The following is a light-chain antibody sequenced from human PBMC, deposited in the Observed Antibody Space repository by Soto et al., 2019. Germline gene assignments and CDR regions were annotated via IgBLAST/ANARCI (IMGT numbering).Light chain of an antibody. CDR1: QSVSSN. CDR3: QQYHHWPPIT. J-gene: IGKJ5*01. Sequence: EIVMTQSPATLSVSPGERATLSCRASQSVSSNLAWYQQKPGQAPRLLIYGASNRATGIPDRFSGSGSGTEFTLTISSLQSEDIAIYYCQQYHHWPPITFGQGTRLEI. CDR2: GAS. V-gene: IGKV3D-15*01.